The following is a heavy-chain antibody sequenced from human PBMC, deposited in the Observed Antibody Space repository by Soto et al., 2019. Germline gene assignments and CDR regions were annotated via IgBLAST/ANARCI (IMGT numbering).Heavy chain of an antibody. J-gene: IGHJ5*02. V-gene: IGHV3-23*01. D-gene: IGHD3-10*01. CDR1: GFTLSSYT. Sequence: GGSLRLSCAASGFTLSSYTMNWVRQAPGKGLEWVSAISGSGGSTYYADSVKGRFTISRDNSKNTLYLQMNSLRAEDTAVYYCAGPYGSGSYNWFDPWGQGTLVTVSS. CDR3: AGPYGSGSYNWFDP. CDR2: ISGSGGST.